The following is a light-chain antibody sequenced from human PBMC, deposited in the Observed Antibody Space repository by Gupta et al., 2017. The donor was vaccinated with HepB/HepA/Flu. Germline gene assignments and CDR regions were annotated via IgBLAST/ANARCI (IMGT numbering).Light chain of an antibody. CDR2: EVT. J-gene: IGLJ2*01. CDR1: SSDVGGYNR. CDR3: CSYSSTSDVV. Sequence: QSALTQPPSVSGSPGQSLTISCTGTSSDVGGYNRVSWYQQPPGTAPKLIIYEVTNRPSGVPNRFSGSKSGNTASLTISGLQPEDEADYFCCSYSSTSDVVFGGGTKLTVL. V-gene: IGLV2-18*02.